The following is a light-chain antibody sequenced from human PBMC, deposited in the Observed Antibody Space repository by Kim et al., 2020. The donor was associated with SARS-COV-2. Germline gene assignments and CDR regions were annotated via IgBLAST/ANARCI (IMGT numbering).Light chain of an antibody. Sequence: TARSICRADNSRSRSVHWYQHKPGPAPILVIYNDHKRPPGISERFSGSHSGNIAILTISRVEPGNEADYFCQVWHSSTDHYVFGSGTKVTVL. CDR2: NDH. CDR1: NSRSRS. CDR3: QVWHSSTDHYV. J-gene: IGLJ1*01. V-gene: IGLV3-21*04.